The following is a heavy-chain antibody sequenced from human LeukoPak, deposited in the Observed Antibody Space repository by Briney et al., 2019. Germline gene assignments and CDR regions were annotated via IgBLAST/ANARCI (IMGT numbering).Heavy chain of an antibody. CDR1: GFTFSSYG. D-gene: IGHD3-10*01. CDR3: ARVGTMVRGLISYYYFYMDV. Sequence: PGGSLRLSCAASGFTFSSYGMHWVRQAPGKGLEWVAFIRYDGSNKYYADSVKGRFTISRDNAKNSLYLQMNSLRAEDTAVYYCARVGTMVRGLISYYYFYMDVWGKGTTVTVSS. J-gene: IGHJ6*03. V-gene: IGHV3-30*02. CDR2: IRYDGSNK.